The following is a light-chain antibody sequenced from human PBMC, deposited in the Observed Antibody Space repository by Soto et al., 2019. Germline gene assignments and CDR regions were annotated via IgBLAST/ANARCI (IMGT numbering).Light chain of an antibody. CDR1: SSNIGHNS. J-gene: IGLJ3*02. Sequence: QLVLTQPPSVSAAPGQKVTISCSGSSSNIGHNSVSWYQQLPGTAPKLLIYDTDKRPSGIPDRFSDSWSGTSATLTITGLQTGDEADYYCASWDSGLSSVVFGGGTKLTVL. CDR3: ASWDSGLSSVV. V-gene: IGLV1-51*01. CDR2: DTD.